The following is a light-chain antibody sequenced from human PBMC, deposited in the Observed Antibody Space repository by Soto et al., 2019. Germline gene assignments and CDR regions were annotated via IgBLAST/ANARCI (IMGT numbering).Light chain of an antibody. CDR1: ISDVGRYNS. Sequence: QCLLTQPPSASGSPGQSFTISCTGTISDVGRYNSVSRYQQHPGKAPRVMIYEVSKRPSGVPDRFSGSKYGNTASLTVSGLQAEDEADYYCSSRAGSNHFYVFGTGTKVTVL. J-gene: IGLJ1*01. CDR2: EVS. V-gene: IGLV2-8*01. CDR3: SSRAGSNHFYV.